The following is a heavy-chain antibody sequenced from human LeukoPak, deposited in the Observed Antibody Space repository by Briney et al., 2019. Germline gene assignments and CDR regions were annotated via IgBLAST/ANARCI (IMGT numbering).Heavy chain of an antibody. CDR3: TRRNYDVLTGYYNFDY. V-gene: IGHV3-13*01. D-gene: IGHD3-9*01. CDR1: GFTFSSYD. CDR2: IGTAGDT. J-gene: IGHJ4*02. Sequence: GSLRLSCAASGFTFSSYDMHWVRQATGKGLEWVSAIGTAGDTYYPGSVKGRFTISRDNAKNSLYLQMNSLRAEDTAVYYCTRRNYDVLTGYYNFDYWGQGTLVTVSS.